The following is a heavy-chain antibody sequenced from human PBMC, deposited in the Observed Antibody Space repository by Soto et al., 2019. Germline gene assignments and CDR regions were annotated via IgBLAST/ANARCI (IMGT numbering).Heavy chain of an antibody. D-gene: IGHD6-13*01. CDR3: ARDRRAAAGTGMDV. CDR1: GYTFTSYG. J-gene: IGHJ6*02. V-gene: IGHV1-18*04. Sequence: QVQLVQAGAEVKKPGASVKVSCKASGYTFTSYGISWVRQAPGQGREWMGWISAYNGNTNYAQERQGRVTRTTDTSTSTAYMELKSLRSDDTAVYYCARDRRAAAGTGMDVWGQGTTVNVSS. CDR2: ISAYNGNT.